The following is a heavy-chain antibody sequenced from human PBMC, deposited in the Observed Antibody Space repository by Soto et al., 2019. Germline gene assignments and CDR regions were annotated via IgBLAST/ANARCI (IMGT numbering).Heavy chain of an antibody. CDR2: IYYSGST. J-gene: IGHJ4*02. D-gene: IGHD2-15*01. CDR3: ARRCGPGFDY. CDR1: GCSISSYY. V-gene: IGHV4-59*08. Sequence: SETLSLTCTVSGCSISSYYWSWIRQPPGKGLEWIGYIYYSGSTNYNPSLKSRVTISVDTSKNQFSLKLSSVTAADTAVYYCARRCGPGFDYWGQGTLVTVSS.